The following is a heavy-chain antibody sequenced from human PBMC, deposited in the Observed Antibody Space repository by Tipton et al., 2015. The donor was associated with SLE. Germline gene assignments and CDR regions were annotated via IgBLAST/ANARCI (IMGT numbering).Heavy chain of an antibody. CDR3: ARHPGASFDF. CDR1: GDSLTTNY. J-gene: IGHJ4*02. Sequence: TLSPTCTVSGDSLTTNYWNWIRQPAGKGLEWIGRLYGSGSPTHYNPSLESRVTMSVDKSQNQFSLKLTSVTAADTAVYYCARHPGASFDFWGQGILVTVSS. CDR2: LYGSGSPT. V-gene: IGHV4-4*07.